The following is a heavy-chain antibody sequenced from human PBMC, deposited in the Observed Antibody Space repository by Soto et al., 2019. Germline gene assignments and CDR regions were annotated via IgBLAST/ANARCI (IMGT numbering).Heavy chain of an antibody. CDR3: ARQCSGGSCYLDAFDI. CDR2: IYYSGST. V-gene: IGHV4-39*01. Sequence: QLQLQESGPGLVKPSETLSLTCTVSGGSISSSSYYWGWIRQPPGKGLEWIGSIYYSGSTYYNPSLKRRVTISVDTSKNQFSLKLSSVTAADTAVYYCARQCSGGSCYLDAFDIWGQGTMVTVSS. J-gene: IGHJ3*02. D-gene: IGHD2-15*01. CDR1: GGSISSSSYY.